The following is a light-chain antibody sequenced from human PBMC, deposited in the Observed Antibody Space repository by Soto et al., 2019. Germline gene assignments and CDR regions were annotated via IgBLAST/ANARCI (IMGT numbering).Light chain of an antibody. V-gene: IGKV1-5*03. J-gene: IGKJ2*01. CDR3: QQYNSFSRT. CDR2: KAS. Sequence: DIQMTQSPFTLSASVGYRVTITCRASQSISTWLAWYQQKPGKAPKLLIYKASSLDSGVPSRFSGSGSGTEFTLTISSLQPDDFATYYCQQYNSFSRTFGQGTKVDIK. CDR1: QSISTW.